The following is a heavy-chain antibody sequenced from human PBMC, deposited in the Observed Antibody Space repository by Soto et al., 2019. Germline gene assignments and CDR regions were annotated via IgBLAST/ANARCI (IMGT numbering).Heavy chain of an antibody. CDR3: ARTLYSYADGYDY. D-gene: IGHD5-18*01. CDR1: GGSISSYY. Sequence: PSETLSLTCTVSGGSISSYYWSWIRQPPGKGLEWIGYIYYSGSTNYNPSLKSRVTISVDTSKNQFSLKLSSVTAADTAVYYCARTLYSYADGYDYWGQGTLVTVSS. J-gene: IGHJ4*02. V-gene: IGHV4-59*01. CDR2: IYYSGST.